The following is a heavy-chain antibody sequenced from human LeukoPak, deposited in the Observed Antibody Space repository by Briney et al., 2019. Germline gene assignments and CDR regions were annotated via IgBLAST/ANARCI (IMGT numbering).Heavy chain of an antibody. CDR2: ISYSGST. J-gene: IGHJ4*02. CDR3: ALLTTVTSYYFDY. CDR1: GGSISSYY. D-gene: IGHD4-17*01. V-gene: IGHV4-59*01. Sequence: SETLSLTCTVSGGSISSYYWSWIRQPSGKGLEWIGYISYSGSTNYNPSLKSRVTMSVDTSKNHFSLNLSSVTAADTAVYYCALLTTVTSYYFDYWGQGTLVTVSS.